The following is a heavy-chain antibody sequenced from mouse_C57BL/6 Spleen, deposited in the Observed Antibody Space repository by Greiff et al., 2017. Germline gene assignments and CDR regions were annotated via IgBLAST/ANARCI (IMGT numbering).Heavy chain of an antibody. CDR3: ARSYSNYVVDY. Sequence: LQESGPELVKPGASVKISCKASGYAFSSSWMNWVKQRPGKGLEWIGRIYPGDGDTNYNGKFKGKATLTADKSSSTAYMQLSSLTSEDSAVYFCARSYSNYVVDYWGQGTSVTVSS. CDR1: GYAFSSSW. CDR2: IYPGDGDT. V-gene: IGHV1-82*01. D-gene: IGHD2-5*01. J-gene: IGHJ4*01.